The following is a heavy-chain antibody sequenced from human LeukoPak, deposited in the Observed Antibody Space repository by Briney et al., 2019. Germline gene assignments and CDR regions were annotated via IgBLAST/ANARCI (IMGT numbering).Heavy chain of an antibody. Sequence: SETLSLTCAVYGGSFSGYYWSWIRQPPGKGLEWIGEINHSGSTNYNPSLKSRVTISVDTSKEQFSLKLSSVTAADTAVYYCARGLSAVVYWGQGTLVTVSS. CDR1: GGSFSGYY. CDR2: INHSGST. V-gene: IGHV4-34*01. D-gene: IGHD3-16*02. CDR3: ARGLSAVVY. J-gene: IGHJ4*02.